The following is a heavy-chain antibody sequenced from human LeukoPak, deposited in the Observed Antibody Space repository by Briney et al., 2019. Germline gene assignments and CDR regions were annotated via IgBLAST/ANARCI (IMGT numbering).Heavy chain of an antibody. CDR2: INTNTGNP. D-gene: IGHD3-3*01. J-gene: IGHJ5*02. Sequence: ASVKVSCKASGYTFTSYAMNWVRQAPGQGLEWMGWINTNTGNPTYAQGFTGRFVFSSDTSVSTAYLQISSLKAEDTAVYYCARDPSGITIFGVVSNWFDPWGQGTLVTVSS. V-gene: IGHV7-4-1*02. CDR3: ARDPSGITIFGVVSNWFDP. CDR1: GYTFTSYA.